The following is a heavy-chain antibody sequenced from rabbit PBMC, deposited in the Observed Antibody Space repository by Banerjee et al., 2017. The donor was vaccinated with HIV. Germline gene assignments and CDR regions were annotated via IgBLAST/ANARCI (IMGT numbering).Heavy chain of an antibody. CDR3: AKNAGYANYGYAYFNL. D-gene: IGHD6-1*01. Sequence: QEQLVESGGGLVQPGGSLTLTCTASGFSFSNKYVMCWVRQAPGKGLEWIACIWTASTGTTYYASWAKGRFTISETSSTTVTLQMTSLTAADTATYFCAKNAGYANYGYAYFNLWGPGTLVTVS. CDR1: GFSFSNKYV. V-gene: IGHV1S45*01. J-gene: IGHJ4*01. CDR2: IWTASTGTT.